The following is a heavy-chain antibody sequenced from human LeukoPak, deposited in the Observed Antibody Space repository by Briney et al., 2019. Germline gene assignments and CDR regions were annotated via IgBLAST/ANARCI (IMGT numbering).Heavy chain of an antibody. CDR1: GGSFSGYY. D-gene: IGHD3-22*01. CDR3: ARKGYYDSSGYSFDY. J-gene: IGHJ4*02. CDR2: INHSGST. Sequence: SETLSLTCAVYGGSFSGYYWSWIRQPPGKGLEWIGEINHSGSTNYNPSLKSRVTISVDTSKNQFSLKPSSVTAADTAVYYCARKGYYDSSGYSFDYWGQGTLVTVSS. V-gene: IGHV4-34*01.